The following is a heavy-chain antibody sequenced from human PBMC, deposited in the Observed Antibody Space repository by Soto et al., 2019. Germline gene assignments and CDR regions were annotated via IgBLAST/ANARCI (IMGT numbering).Heavy chain of an antibody. CDR3: ARDGMTTGDT. V-gene: IGHV4-4*07. J-gene: IGHJ4*02. Sequence: ETLSLTCIVSGVSVTSYTWSWVRQPANKGLEWIGRVFSSASATYNPSLKSRVSISMDTAENRISLKLDSVTAADAGVYFCARDGMTTGDTWGPGTLVTVSS. CDR1: GVSVTSYT. D-gene: IGHD2-21*02. CDR2: VFSSASA.